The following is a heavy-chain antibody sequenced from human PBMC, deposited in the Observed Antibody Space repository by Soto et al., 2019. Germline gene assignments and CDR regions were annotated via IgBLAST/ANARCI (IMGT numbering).Heavy chain of an antibody. CDR3: AKDDLLFPVMYGMDV. J-gene: IGHJ6*02. CDR1: GFTFSSYS. D-gene: IGHD2-8*01. CDR2: ISSSGGST. Sequence: EVQLVESGGGLVKPGGSLRLSCAASGFTFSSYSMNWVRQAPGKGLEWVSSISSSGGSTYYADSVKGRFTISRDNSKNTLYLQMNSLRAEDTAVYYCAKDDLLFPVMYGMDVWGQGTTVTVSS. V-gene: IGHV3-23*04.